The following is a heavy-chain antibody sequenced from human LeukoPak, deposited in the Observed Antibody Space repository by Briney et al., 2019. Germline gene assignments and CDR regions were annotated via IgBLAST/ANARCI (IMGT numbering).Heavy chain of an antibody. CDR1: GFTFSSYA. Sequence: GGSLRLSCAASGFTFSSYAMSWVRQAPGKGLEWVSAISGSGGSTYYADSVKGRFTISRDNSKNTLYLQMNSLRAEDAAVYYCAKDGSIDYYYMDVWGKGTTVTVSS. J-gene: IGHJ6*03. D-gene: IGHD1-26*01. CDR3: AKDGSIDYYYMDV. V-gene: IGHV3-23*01. CDR2: ISGSGGST.